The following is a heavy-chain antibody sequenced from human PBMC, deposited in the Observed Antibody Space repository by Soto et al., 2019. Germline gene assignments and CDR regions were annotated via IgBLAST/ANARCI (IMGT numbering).Heavy chain of an antibody. V-gene: IGHV3-33*01. J-gene: IGHJ4*02. Sequence: GGSLRLSCAASGFTFSSYGMHWVRQAPGKGLEWVAVIWYDGSNKYYGDSVKGRFIISRDNSKNTLFLQMNSLRAEDTAVYYCARENKIYCGGDCYFDPDYWGQGTLVTVSS. CDR1: GFTFSSYG. CDR3: ARENKIYCGGDCYFDPDY. CDR2: IWYDGSNK. D-gene: IGHD2-21*02.